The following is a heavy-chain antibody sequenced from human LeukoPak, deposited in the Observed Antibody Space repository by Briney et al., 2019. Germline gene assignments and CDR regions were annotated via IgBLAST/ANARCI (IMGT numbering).Heavy chain of an antibody. CDR3: AKAIAAAGLGWDSSGWYFDY. Sequence: QPGGSPRLSRAASGFTFDDYAMHWVRQAPGKGLEWVSLISWDGGSTYYADSVKGRFTISRYNSKNSLYLQMNSLRAEDTALYYCAKAIAAAGLGWDSSGWYFDYWGQGTLVTVSS. V-gene: IGHV3-43D*03. J-gene: IGHJ4*02. CDR1: GFTFDDYA. CDR2: ISWDGGST. D-gene: IGHD6-13*01.